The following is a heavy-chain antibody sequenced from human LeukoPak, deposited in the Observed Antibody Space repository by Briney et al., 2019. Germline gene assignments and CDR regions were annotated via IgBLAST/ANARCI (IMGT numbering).Heavy chain of an antibody. J-gene: IGHJ6*02. D-gene: IGHD3-3*01. CDR2: IYYSGST. Sequence: SETLSLTCTVSGGSISSYYWSWLRQPPGKGLEWIGYIYYSGSTNYNPSLKSRVTISVDTSKNQFSLKLSSVTDADTAVYYCARHLTYYDFWSGYYTGGHYYYYGMDVWGQGTTVTVSS. V-gene: IGHV4-59*08. CDR3: ARHLTYYDFWSGYYTGGHYYYYGMDV. CDR1: GGSISSYY.